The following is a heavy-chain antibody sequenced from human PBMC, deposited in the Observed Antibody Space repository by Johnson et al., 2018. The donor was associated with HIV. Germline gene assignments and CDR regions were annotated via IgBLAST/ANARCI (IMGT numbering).Heavy chain of an antibody. D-gene: IGHD1-1*01. CDR3: ARSRNYACDF. CDR2: ISYDGSNK. CDR1: GFTFSSYA. J-gene: IGHJ3*01. Sequence: QVQLVESGGGVVQPGRSLRLSCAASGFTFSSYAMHWVRQAPGKGLEWVALISYDGSNKYYADSVKGRFTISRDNSKNTLYLQMNSLRADDTAVYYCARSRNYACDFWGRGTMVTVSS. V-gene: IGHV3-30-3*01.